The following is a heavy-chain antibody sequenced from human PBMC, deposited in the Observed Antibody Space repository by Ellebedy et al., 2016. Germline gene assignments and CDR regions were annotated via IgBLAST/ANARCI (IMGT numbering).Heavy chain of an antibody. J-gene: IGHJ6*03. D-gene: IGHD2-2*02. CDR1: GGSFSGYY. Sequence: SETLSLXXAVYGGSFSGYYWSWIRQPPGKGLEWIGEINHSGSTNYNPSLKSRVTISVDTSKNQFSLKLSSVTAADTAVYYCARGASKYCSSTSCYNYYYYYMDVWGKGTTVTVSS. CDR2: INHSGST. V-gene: IGHV4-34*01. CDR3: ARGASKYCSSTSCYNYYYYYMDV.